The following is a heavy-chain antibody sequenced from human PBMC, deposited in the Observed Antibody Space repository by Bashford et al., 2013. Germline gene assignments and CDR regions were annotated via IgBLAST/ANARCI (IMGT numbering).Heavy chain of an antibody. CDR1: GGSFTSFV. V-gene: IGHV1-69*06. CDR3: ASGMVRGWDYYYMDV. Sequence: SVKVSCKPSGGSFTSFVFNWVRQAPGQGLERMGGIIPVFGTSDYGQNFQGRVTITADRSTSTVYMELISLRSEDTAVYYCASGMVRGWDYYYMDVWGEGTTVTVSS. J-gene: IGHJ6*03. D-gene: IGHD3-10*01. CDR2: IIPVFGTS.